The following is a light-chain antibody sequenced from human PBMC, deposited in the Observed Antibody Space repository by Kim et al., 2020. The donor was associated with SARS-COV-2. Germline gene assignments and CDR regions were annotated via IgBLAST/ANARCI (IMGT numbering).Light chain of an antibody. V-gene: IGKV3-20*01. CDR3: QEYGSSPFP. CDR2: AAS. J-gene: IGKJ3*01. Sequence: SPGERATLSCRASQSVSSNYLAWYQQKPGQAPRLLIYAASSRATGIPDRFSGSGSGTDFTLTISRLEPEDFAVYYCQEYGSSPFPFGPGTKVDIK. CDR1: QSVSSNY.